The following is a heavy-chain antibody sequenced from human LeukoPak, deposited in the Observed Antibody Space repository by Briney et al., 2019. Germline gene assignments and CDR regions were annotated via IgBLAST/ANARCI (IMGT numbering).Heavy chain of an antibody. CDR1: GGSISSSSYY. J-gene: IGHJ4*02. V-gene: IGHV4-39*07. Sequence: SETLSLTCTVSGGSISSSSYYWGWIRQPPGKGLEGIGSIYYSGSPYSTPSLKSRVTISVDTSKNQFSLKLSSVTAADTAVYYCARYYHSPGPFDYWGQGTLVTVSS. CDR2: IYYSGSP. CDR3: ARYYHSPGPFDY. D-gene: IGHD3-10*01.